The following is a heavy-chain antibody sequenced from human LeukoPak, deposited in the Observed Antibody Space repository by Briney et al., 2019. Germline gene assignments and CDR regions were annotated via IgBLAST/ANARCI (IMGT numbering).Heavy chain of an antibody. CDR3: ARVIGAVAGRAVTGYWYFDL. D-gene: IGHD6-19*01. V-gene: IGHV4-59*01. Sequence: SETLSLTCTVSGGSISSSYWSWIRQPPGKGLEWIGYIYYSGNTNYNPSLKSRVTISVDTSKNQFSLKLSSVIAADTAVYYCARVIGAVAGRAVTGYWYFDLWGRGTLVTVSS. J-gene: IGHJ2*01. CDR2: IYYSGNT. CDR1: GGSISSSY.